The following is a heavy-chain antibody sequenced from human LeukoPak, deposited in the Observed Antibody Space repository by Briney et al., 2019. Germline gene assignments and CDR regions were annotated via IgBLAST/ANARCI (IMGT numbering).Heavy chain of an antibody. J-gene: IGHJ4*02. CDR2: ISGSGGST. Sequence: GLEWVSAISGSGGSTYYADSVKGRFTISRDNSKNTLYLQMNSLRAEDTAVYYCANDLRDYWGQGTLVTVSS. V-gene: IGHV3-23*01. CDR3: ANDLRDY.